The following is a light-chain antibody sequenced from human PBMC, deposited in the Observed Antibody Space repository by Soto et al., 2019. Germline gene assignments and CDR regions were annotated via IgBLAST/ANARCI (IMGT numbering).Light chain of an antibody. CDR3: QQYNSYPPWT. V-gene: IGKV1-5*01. J-gene: IGKJ1*01. CDR2: DAS. CDR1: QSISSW. Sequence: DIQMTQSPSTLSASVGDRVTITCRASQSISSWLAWYQQKPGKAPKLLIYDASSFESGVPSRFSGSGSGTEFTLTTSSLQPDDVATYYCQQYNSYPPWTWGQGTKVDIK.